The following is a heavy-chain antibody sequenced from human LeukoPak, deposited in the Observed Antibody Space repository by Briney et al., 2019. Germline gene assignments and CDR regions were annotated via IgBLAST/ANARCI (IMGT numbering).Heavy chain of an antibody. CDR1: GGSLSTYY. CDR2: IYYTASA. J-gene: IGHJ5*02. D-gene: IGHD3-22*01. V-gene: IGHV4-59*01. Sequence: PSETLSLTCTVSGGSLSTYYWSWIRQPPGKGLEWMGYIYYTASANYNPSLKSRVTISVDTSKNQFSLRLSSVTAADTAVYYCAGASGGYYNNWFDPWGQGTLVTVSS. CDR3: AGASGGYYNNWFDP.